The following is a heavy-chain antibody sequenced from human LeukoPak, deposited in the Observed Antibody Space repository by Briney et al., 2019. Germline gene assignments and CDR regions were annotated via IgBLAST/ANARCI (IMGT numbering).Heavy chain of an antibody. CDR3: AREVAVASHDY. CDR2: TSSGSSWI. J-gene: IGHJ4*02. V-gene: IGHV3-21*01. D-gene: IGHD6-19*01. Sequence: GGSLRLSCAASGFTFSNYSMNWVRQAPGKGLEWVASTSSGSSWIYYADSVRGRFTISRDNAKNSLYLQMNSLRAEDTAVYYCAREVAVASHDYWGQGTLVTVSS. CDR1: GFTFSNYS.